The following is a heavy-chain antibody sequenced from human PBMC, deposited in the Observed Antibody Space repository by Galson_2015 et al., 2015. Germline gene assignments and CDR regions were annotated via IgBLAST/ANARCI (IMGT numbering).Heavy chain of an antibody. CDR1: GGTFSSYA. D-gene: IGHD4-11*01. J-gene: IGHJ4*02. CDR2: IIPIFGTA. V-gene: IGHV1-69*01. CDR3: AREGRSGNSNPYDY. Sequence: SCKASGGTFSSYAISWVRQAPGQGLEWMGGIIPIFGTANYARKFQDRVTITADGSTSTAYMELRSLRSDDTAVYYCAREGRSGNSNPYDYWGQGSL.